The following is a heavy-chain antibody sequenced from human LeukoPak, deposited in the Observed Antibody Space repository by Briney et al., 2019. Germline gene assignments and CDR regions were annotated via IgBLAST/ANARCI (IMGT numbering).Heavy chain of an antibody. CDR3: ARSLRTPPFTDF. J-gene: IGHJ4*02. V-gene: IGHV1-18*01. Sequence: RASVKVSCKASGYTFTSYGISWVRQAPGQGLEWMGWISAYNGNSNYTQKLQGRVTMTTDTSTSTAYMELRSLRSDDTAVYYCARSLRTPPFTDFWGQGTLVTVSS. CDR1: GYTFTSYG. D-gene: IGHD4-23*01. CDR2: ISAYNGNS.